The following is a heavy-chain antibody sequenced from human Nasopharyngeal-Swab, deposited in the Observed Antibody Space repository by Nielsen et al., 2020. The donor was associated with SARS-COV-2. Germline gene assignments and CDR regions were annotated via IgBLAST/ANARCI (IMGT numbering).Heavy chain of an antibody. J-gene: IGHJ4*02. V-gene: IGHV3-30*04. CDR2: ISYDGSNK. Sequence: LSLTCAASGFTFSSYAMHWVRQAPGKGLEWVAVISYDGSNKYYADSVKGRFTISRDNSKNTLYLQMNSLRAEDTAVYYCAKAQQQWLDRRTLDYWGQGTLVTVSS. D-gene: IGHD6-19*01. CDR3: AKAQQQWLDRRTLDY. CDR1: GFTFSSYA.